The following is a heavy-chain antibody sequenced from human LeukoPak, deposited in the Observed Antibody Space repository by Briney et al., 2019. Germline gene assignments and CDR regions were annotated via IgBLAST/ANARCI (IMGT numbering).Heavy chain of an antibody. V-gene: IGHV4-59*08. CDR1: GGSVSSYY. CDR3: ARYPKGLDDAFDV. CDR2: IYYSGST. J-gene: IGHJ3*01. D-gene: IGHD3/OR15-3a*01. Sequence: SETLSLTCTVSGGSVSSYYWSWVRQPPGKGLEWIGYIYYSGSTNYNPSLKNRVTISVDTSKNQFSLKLSSVTAADTAVYYCARYPKGLDDAFDVWGQGTMVTVSS.